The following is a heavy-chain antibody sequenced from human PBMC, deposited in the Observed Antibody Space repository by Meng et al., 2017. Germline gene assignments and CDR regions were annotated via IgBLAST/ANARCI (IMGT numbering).Heavy chain of an antibody. CDR1: GDSVSSTSAA. CDR2: AYYRSKWYH. V-gene: IGHV6-1*01. D-gene: IGHD1-26*01. Sequence: QIQLQQSGPGLVKPSQTLLLTCAIPGDSVSSTSAAWNRIRQSPSRGLEWLGRAYYRSKWYHDYAESVKSRISIDPDTSKNQFSLQLRSVTPEDSAVYYCTRGSYSFDSWGQRTLVTVSS. J-gene: IGHJ4*02. CDR3: TRGSYSFDS.